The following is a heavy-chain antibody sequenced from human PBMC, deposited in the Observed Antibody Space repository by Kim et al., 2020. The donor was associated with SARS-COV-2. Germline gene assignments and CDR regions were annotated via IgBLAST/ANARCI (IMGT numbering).Heavy chain of an antibody. V-gene: IGHV1-3*01. CDR1: GYTFTSYA. J-gene: IGHJ4*02. CDR2: INAGNGNT. CDR3: ARGDSSAGRRYYFDY. Sequence: ASVKVSCKASGYTFTSYAMHWVRQAPGQRLEWMGWINAGNGNTKYSQKFQGRVTITRDTSASTAYMELSSLRSEDTAVYYCARGDSSAGRRYYFDYWGQGTLVTVSS. D-gene: IGHD6-6*01.